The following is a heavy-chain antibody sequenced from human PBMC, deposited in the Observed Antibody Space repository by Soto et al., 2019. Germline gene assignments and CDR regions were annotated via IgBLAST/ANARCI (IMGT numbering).Heavy chain of an antibody. Sequence: EVQLVESGGGLVQPGGSLRLSCAASGFTFSDYGMNWVRQAPGKGLECISYITSGSSDSKSYADSVKGRFTTSRDNAKNSLYLQMNSPRAEDTAVYYCAGDRGGWPDTWGQGTLVTVSS. D-gene: IGHD6-19*01. CDR3: AGDRGGWPDT. CDR1: GFTFSDYG. J-gene: IGHJ5*02. V-gene: IGHV3-48*01. CDR2: ITSGSSDSK.